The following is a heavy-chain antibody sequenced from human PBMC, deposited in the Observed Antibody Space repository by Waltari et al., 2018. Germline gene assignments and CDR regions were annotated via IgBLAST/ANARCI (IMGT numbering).Heavy chain of an antibody. D-gene: IGHD3-10*01. Sequence: QVQLQESGPGLVKPSETLSLTCTVYGGSISSYYWSWIRQPAGKGLEWIGRIYTSGSTNYNPSLKSRVTMSVDTSKNQFSLKLSSVTAADTAVYYCASTRLITMVRGGFDYWGQGTLVTVSS. V-gene: IGHV4-4*07. J-gene: IGHJ4*02. CDR1: GGSISSYY. CDR3: ASTRLITMVRGGFDY. CDR2: IYTSGST.